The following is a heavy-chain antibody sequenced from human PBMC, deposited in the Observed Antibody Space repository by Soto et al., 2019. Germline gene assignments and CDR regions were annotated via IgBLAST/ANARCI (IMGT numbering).Heavy chain of an antibody. D-gene: IGHD6-13*01. V-gene: IGHV4-34*01. CDR2: INHSGST. J-gene: IGHJ6*02. Sequence: SSETLSLTCAVYGGSFSGYYWSWIRQPPGKGLEWIGEINHSGSTNYNPSLKSRVTISVDTSKNQFSLKLSSVTAADTAVYYCASGLQQRAGPYYDYYGMDAWGQGTTVTVS. CDR1: GGSFSGYY. CDR3: ASGLQQRAGPYYDYYGMDA.